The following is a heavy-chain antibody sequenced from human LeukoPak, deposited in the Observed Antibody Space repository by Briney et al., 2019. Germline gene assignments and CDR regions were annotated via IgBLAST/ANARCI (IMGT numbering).Heavy chain of an antibody. CDR1: GYSFTTYW. J-gene: IGHJ4*02. Sequence: GESLKISCKGSGYSFTTYWIAWVRQMPGKGLEWMGTIYPGDSDTRYGPSFQGQVTISADKSISTAYLQWSSLKASDTAMYYCATPPQYCTNGVCYRYWGQGTLVTVSS. V-gene: IGHV5-51*01. D-gene: IGHD2-8*01. CDR3: ATPPQYCTNGVCYRY. CDR2: IYPGDSDT.